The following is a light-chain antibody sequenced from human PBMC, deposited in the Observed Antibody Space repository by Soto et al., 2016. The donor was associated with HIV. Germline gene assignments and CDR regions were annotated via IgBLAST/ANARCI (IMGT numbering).Light chain of an antibody. CDR1: SLRSYY. J-gene: IGLJ2*01. V-gene: IGLV3-19*01. CDR2: GKN. Sequence: SSELTQDPAVSVALGQTVRITCQGDSLRSYYGSWYQQKPGQAPVLVIYGKNSRPSGIPDRFSGSTSGSTASLTITGAQAEDEADYYCDSRDSSGNHLIFGGGTKLTV. CDR3: DSRDSSGNHLI.